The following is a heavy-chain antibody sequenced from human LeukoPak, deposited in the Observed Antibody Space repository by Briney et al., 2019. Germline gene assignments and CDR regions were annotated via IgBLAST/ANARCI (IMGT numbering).Heavy chain of an antibody. CDR1: GLTFNRTA. Sequence: PGGSLRLSCAASGLTFNRTAMSWVRQAPGKGLEWVANIKQDGSEKYYVDSVKGRFTISRDNAKNSLYLQMNSLRAEGTAVYYCARAIVVVPAAIRNYYYYYMDVWGKGTTVTVSS. V-gene: IGHV3-7*04. CDR3: ARAIVVVPAAIRNYYYYYMDV. J-gene: IGHJ6*03. CDR2: IKQDGSEK. D-gene: IGHD2-2*02.